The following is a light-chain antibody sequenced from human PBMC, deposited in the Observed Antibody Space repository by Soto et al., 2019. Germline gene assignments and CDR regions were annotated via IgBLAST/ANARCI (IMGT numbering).Light chain of an antibody. Sequence: EIVLTQSPDTLSLSPGERAALSCRASQNVRDSFLAWYQQKPGQSPRLLIYAATSRATGVPERFSGSGSETDFTLTIYRLEPEDFVVYYCQQYGSSPYTFGQGTKLEIK. CDR1: QNVRDSF. V-gene: IGKV3-20*01. CDR3: QQYGSSPYT. J-gene: IGKJ2*01. CDR2: AAT.